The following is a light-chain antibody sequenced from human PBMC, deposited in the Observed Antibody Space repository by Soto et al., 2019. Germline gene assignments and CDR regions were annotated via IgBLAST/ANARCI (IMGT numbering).Light chain of an antibody. CDR1: QSVSSTS. Sequence: EIVLTQSPGTLSLSPGERATLSCRASQSVSSTSLAWYQQKPGQAPRLLIYGASIRATDIPDRFSGSGSGTDFTLTISRLEPEDFAVYYCEYYGSSSWTFGQGNKVEIK. CDR3: EYYGSSSWT. V-gene: IGKV3-20*01. J-gene: IGKJ1*01. CDR2: GAS.